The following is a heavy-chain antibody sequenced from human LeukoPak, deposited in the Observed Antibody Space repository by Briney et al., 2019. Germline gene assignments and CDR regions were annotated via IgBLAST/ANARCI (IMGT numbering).Heavy chain of an antibody. V-gene: IGHV3-7*01. CDR3: ARGGAPDN. Sequence: GGSLRLSCAASGFNFSSYWMSWVRQAPGKGLEWVANISQDGGKKYYVDSVRGRFAISRDNAENSVYQQMNSLRAEDTALYYCARGGAPDNWGQGTLVTVSS. CDR2: ISQDGGKK. J-gene: IGHJ4*02. D-gene: IGHD1-26*01. CDR1: GFNFSSYW.